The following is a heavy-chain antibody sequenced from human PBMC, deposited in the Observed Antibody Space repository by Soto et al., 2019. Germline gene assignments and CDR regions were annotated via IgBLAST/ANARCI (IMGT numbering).Heavy chain of an antibody. Sequence: QVQLQESGPGLVKPSGTLSLTCAVSGGSISSSNWWSWVRQPPGKGLEWIGEIYHSGSTNYNPSLKIRVTISVDKSKNQFSLKLSSVPAADTAVYYCARAYYDILTGYSLYSPWGQGTLVTVSS. J-gene: IGHJ5*02. CDR1: GGSISSSNW. D-gene: IGHD3-9*01. CDR3: ARAYYDILTGYSLYSP. V-gene: IGHV4-4*02. CDR2: IYHSGST.